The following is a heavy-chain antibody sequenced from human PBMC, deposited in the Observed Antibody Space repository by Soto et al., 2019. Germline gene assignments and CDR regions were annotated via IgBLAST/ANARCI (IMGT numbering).Heavy chain of an antibody. CDR3: ARSGGSQGYYGMDV. Sequence: QVQLQESGPGLVKPSETLSLTCTVSGGSVSSGSYYWSWIRQPPGKGLEWIGYIYYSGRTNYNPSLKSRVTISVDTSKNQFSLKLSSVTAADTAVYYCARSGGSQGYYGMDVWGQGTTVTVSS. CDR1: GGSVSSGSYY. D-gene: IGHD2-15*01. CDR2: IYYSGRT. J-gene: IGHJ6*02. V-gene: IGHV4-61*01.